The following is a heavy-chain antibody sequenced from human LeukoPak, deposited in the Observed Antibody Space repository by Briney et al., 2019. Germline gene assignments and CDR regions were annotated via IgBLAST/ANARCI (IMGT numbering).Heavy chain of an antibody. J-gene: IGHJ4*02. Sequence: GGSLRLSCAASGFTFSSYWMSWVRQAPGKGLEWVANIKQDGSEKYYVDSVKGRSTISRDNAKNSLYLQMNSLRAEDTAVYYCARVRFAWLRPFDYWGQGTLVTVSS. CDR1: GFTFSSYW. CDR2: IKQDGSEK. D-gene: IGHD5-12*01. CDR3: ARVRFAWLRPFDY. V-gene: IGHV3-7*01.